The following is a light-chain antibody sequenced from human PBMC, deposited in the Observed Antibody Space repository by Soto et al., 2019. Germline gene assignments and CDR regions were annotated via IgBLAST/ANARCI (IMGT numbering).Light chain of an antibody. V-gene: IGKV3-20*01. CDR1: ETIGRAS. Sequence: IVLTQSPGTLSLSPGERATVSCRASETIGRASFAWYQHRPGRTPRLVLSATSHRAAGIPDRFGGSGSGADVTLTISGVEPEDFAVYYCHQYATSPITFVQGTKLEI. J-gene: IGKJ2*01. CDR2: ATS. CDR3: HQYATSPIT.